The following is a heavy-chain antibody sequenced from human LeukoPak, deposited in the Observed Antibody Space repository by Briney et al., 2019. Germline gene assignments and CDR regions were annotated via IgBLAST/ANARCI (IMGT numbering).Heavy chain of an antibody. CDR3: ARERDCSSTSCYDP. J-gene: IGHJ5*02. V-gene: IGHV1-69*05. CDR1: GGTFSSYA. CDR2: IIPIFGTA. Sequence: GSAVKVSCKASGGTFSSYAISWVRQAPGQGLEWMGRIIPIFGTANYAQKLQGRVTITTDESTSTAYMELSSLRAEDTAVYYCARERDCSSTSCYDPWGQGTLVTVSS. D-gene: IGHD2-2*01.